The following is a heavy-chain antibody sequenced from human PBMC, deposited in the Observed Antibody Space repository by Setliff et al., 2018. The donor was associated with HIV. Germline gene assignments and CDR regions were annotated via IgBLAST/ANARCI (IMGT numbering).Heavy chain of an antibody. J-gene: IGHJ6*03. Sequence: KPSETLSLTCTVSSGSISGFYWTWIRQPAGKGLERIGRISASGTTVYNPSLKSRVIMSVDTSKNQFSLKLRSVTAADTALYYCARGRYRSRWYASDHYYIDVWGKGTTVTVSS. D-gene: IGHD6-13*01. CDR1: SGSISGFY. CDR2: ISASGTT. CDR3: ARGRYRSRWYASDHYYIDV. V-gene: IGHV4-4*07.